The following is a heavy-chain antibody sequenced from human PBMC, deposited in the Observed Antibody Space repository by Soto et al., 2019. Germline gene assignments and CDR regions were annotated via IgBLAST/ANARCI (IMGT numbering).Heavy chain of an antibody. CDR2: IDGDGTST. CDR1: GFTFSSYR. CDR3: AKVALRIAAAGTNIYYYYYYMDV. D-gene: IGHD6-13*01. Sequence: GGSLRLSCAASGFTFSSYRMHWVRQAPGKGLVWVSHIDGDGTSTTYADSVKGRFTISRDNSKNTLYLQMNSLRAEDTAVYYCAKVALRIAAAGTNIYYYYYYMDVWGKGTTVTVSS. V-gene: IGHV3-74*03. J-gene: IGHJ6*03.